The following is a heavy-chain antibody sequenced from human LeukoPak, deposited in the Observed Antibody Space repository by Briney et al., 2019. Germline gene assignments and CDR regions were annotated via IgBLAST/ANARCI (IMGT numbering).Heavy chain of an antibody. Sequence: GSLRLSCAASGFSLSSYSMNWVRQAPGKGLEWVSSITISSNFIYYADSVKGRFTISRDNAKSSPFLQMNSLRAEDTAVYFCARDGHGDGFLTGYSYFGMDVWGQGTTVTVSS. CDR2: ITISSNFI. J-gene: IGHJ6*02. V-gene: IGHV3-21*01. CDR3: ARDGHGDGFLTGYSYFGMDV. CDR1: GFSLSSYS. D-gene: IGHD3-9*01.